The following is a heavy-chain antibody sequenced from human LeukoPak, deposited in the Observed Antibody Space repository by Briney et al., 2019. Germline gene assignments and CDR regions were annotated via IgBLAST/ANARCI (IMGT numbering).Heavy chain of an antibody. CDR1: GYTFTGYY. J-gene: IGHJ6*02. V-gene: IGHV1-2*02. CDR2: INPNSGGT. CDR3: AADQLLSYYYGMDV. D-gene: IGHD2-2*01. Sequence: ASVKVSCKASGYTFTGYYIHWVRQAPGQGLEWMGWINPNSGGTNYAQKFQGRVTMTRDTSISTAYMELSRLRSDDTAVYYCAADQLLSYYYGMDVWGQGTTVTVSS.